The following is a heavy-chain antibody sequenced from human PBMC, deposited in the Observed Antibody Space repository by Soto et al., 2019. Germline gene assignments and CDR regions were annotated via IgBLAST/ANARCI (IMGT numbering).Heavy chain of an antibody. D-gene: IGHD6-19*01. J-gene: IGHJ4*02. CDR1: GFTFSSYA. CDR3: ARTMAVTGPYYFDY. V-gene: IGHV3-30-3*01. CDR2: ISYDGGMT. Sequence: GALRLSCAASGFTFSSYAFHWIRQAPGKGLEWVAVISYDGGMTYYADSVRGRFTISRDNSKNTLYLQMNSLRDEDTAVYYCARTMAVTGPYYFDYWGQGSLVTVSS.